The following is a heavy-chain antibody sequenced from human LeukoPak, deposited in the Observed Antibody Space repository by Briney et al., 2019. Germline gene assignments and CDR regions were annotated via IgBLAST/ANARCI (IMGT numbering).Heavy chain of an antibody. Sequence: GGSLRLSCAASGFTFSDYGMHWVRQAPGKGLEWVAVISYDGSNKYYADSVKGRFTISRDNSKNTLYLQMNSLRAEDTAVYYCACSGSSNWFDPWGQGTLVTVSS. V-gene: IGHV3-30*03. CDR2: ISYDGSNK. J-gene: IGHJ5*02. CDR1: GFTFSDYG. CDR3: ACSGSSNWFDP. D-gene: IGHD2-15*01.